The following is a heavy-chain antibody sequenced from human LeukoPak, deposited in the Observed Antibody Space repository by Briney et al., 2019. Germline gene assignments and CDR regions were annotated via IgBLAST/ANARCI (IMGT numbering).Heavy chain of an antibody. D-gene: IGHD1-7*01. CDR3: ARGGVVTGTKYALEY. CDR2: ISYDGTDE. V-gene: IGHV3-30*01. Sequence: GGSLRLSCTASGFVFSYYAMRWVRQAPGKGLEWVAIISYDGTDENFADSVEGRFTISRDNSMNTLYLQMNSLRPEDTAVYFCARGGVVTGTKYALEYWGQGILVTVSS. CDR1: GFVFSYYA. J-gene: IGHJ4*02.